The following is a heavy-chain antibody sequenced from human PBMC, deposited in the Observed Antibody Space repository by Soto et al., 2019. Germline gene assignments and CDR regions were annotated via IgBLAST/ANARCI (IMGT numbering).Heavy chain of an antibody. Sequence: QVQVVQSGAEVKKPGSSVKVSCRSSGGSFRRYSISWVRQAPGQGLEWMGGVIPMFGTPNYARKFRGRVTISAGDSTSSATMDLTSLRSDATAVYYWVRGTLDCTTISCYTPPGSFYYGLDVWGQGPTATVSS. J-gene: IGHJ6*02. CDR2: VIPMFGTP. D-gene: IGHD2-2*02. CDR3: VRGTLDCTTISCYTPPGSFYYGLDV. CDR1: GGSFRRYS. V-gene: IGHV1-69*01.